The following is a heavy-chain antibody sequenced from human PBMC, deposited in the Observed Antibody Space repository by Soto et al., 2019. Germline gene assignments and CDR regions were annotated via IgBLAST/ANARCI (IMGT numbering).Heavy chain of an antibody. CDR1: GYTFTGYY. D-gene: IGHD1-7*01. CDR2: INPNSGGT. J-gene: IGHJ6*02. V-gene: IGHV1-2*04. CDR3: ARAYNWNYAHYYYGMDV. Sequence: GASVKVSCKASGYTFTGYYMHWVRQAPGQGLEWMGWINPNSGGTNYAQKFQGWVTMTRDTSISTAYMELSRLRSDDTAVYYCARAYNWNYAHYYYGMDVWGQGTTVTVSS.